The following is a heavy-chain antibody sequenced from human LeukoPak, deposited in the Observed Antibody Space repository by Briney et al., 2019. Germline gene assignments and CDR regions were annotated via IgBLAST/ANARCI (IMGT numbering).Heavy chain of an antibody. D-gene: IGHD6-6*01. V-gene: IGHV1-18*01. CDR2: ISPYNGNT. Sequence: ASVKVSCKASGYTFTGYGISWLRQAPGQGLELMGWISPYNGNTKDAQKFRGRVTMTTDTSTSTAYLEVRTLRSDDTAVYYCARDRGRMAARTFDYWGQGTLVTVSS. J-gene: IGHJ4*02. CDR1: GYTFTGYG. CDR3: ARDRGRMAARTFDY.